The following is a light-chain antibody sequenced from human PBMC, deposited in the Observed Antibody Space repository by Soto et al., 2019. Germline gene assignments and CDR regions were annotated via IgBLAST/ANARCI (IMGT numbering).Light chain of an antibody. CDR3: SSYTSSSTVV. V-gene: IGLV2-14*01. CDR2: EVS. Sequence: QSALTQPASVSGSPGQSFTISCTGTSSDVGVYNYVSWYQQHPGKAPKLMIYEVSNRPSGVSNRFSGSKSGNTASLTISGLQAEDEADYYCSSYTSSSTVVFGGGTKLTVL. J-gene: IGLJ3*02. CDR1: SSDVGVYNY.